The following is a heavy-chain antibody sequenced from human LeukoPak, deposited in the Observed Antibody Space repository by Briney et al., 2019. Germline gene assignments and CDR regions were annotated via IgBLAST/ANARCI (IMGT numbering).Heavy chain of an antibody. D-gene: IGHD2-21*02. V-gene: IGHV3-74*01. CDR3: ARDVSVETAQDVWVDGFDI. CDR2: INSDGSST. CDR1: GFTFSSYW. Sequence: GGSLRLSCAASGFTFSSYWMHWVRQAPGKGLMWVSRINSDGSSTSYADSVKGRFTISRDNAKNSLYLQMNSLRAEDTAVYYCARDVSVETAQDVWVDGFDIWGQGTMVTVSS. J-gene: IGHJ3*02.